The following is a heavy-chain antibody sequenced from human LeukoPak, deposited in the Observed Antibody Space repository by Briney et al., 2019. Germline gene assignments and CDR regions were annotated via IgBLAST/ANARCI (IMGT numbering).Heavy chain of an antibody. V-gene: IGHV3-13*01. CDR3: ARGPPRGKYYYMDV. CDR2: IVPASDT. D-gene: IGHD1-1*01. J-gene: IGHJ6*03. Sequence: PGGSLRLSCAASGFTFSSFDMHWVRQPTGQGLELVSTIVPASDTYYPGSVEGRFTLSRDNAKNSLYLQMNSLTAGDTAVYYCARGPPRGKYYYMDVWGKGTTVTVSS. CDR1: GFTFSSFD.